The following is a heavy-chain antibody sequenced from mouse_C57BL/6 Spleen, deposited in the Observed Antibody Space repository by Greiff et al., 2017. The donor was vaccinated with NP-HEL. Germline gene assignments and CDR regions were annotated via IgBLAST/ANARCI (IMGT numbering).Heavy chain of an antibody. CDR3: ARNYYYGSRRYFDY. V-gene: IGHV1-54*01. Sequence: QVQLQQSGAELVRPGTSVKVSCKASGYAFTNYLIEWVKQRPGQGLEWIGVINPGSGGTNYNEKLKGKATLTADKSSITASMQLSSLTSEDSAVYFCARNYYYGSRRYFDYWGQGTTLTVSS. D-gene: IGHD1-1*01. CDR2: INPGSGGT. CDR1: GYAFTNYL. J-gene: IGHJ2*01.